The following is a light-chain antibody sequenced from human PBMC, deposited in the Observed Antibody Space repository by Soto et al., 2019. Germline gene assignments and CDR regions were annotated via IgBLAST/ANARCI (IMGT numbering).Light chain of an antibody. CDR1: QDISNY. V-gene: IGKV1-33*01. J-gene: IGKJ1*01. CDR3: QHYNSYGT. Sequence: DIQMTQSPSSLSASVGERVTITCQASQDISNYLNWYQQKPGKAPKLLIYDASNLETGVPSRFSGSGSGTEFTLTISSLQPDDFATYYCQHYNSYGTFGQGTKVDIK. CDR2: DAS.